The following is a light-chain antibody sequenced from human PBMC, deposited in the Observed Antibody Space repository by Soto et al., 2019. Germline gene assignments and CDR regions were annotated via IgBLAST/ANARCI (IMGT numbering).Light chain of an antibody. CDR3: EQYNSYSMYT. V-gene: IGKV1-5*01. Sequence: DIQMTQSPSTLSASIGERVTITCRASQSISKWLAWYQQKPGTAPKVLISDASNLESGVPSRFSGSGSETEFTLTISSLQPDDFATYYCEQYNSYSMYTFGQGTKLEIK. J-gene: IGKJ2*01. CDR1: QSISKW. CDR2: DAS.